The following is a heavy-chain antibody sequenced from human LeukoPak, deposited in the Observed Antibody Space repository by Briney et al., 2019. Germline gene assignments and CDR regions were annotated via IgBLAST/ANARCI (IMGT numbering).Heavy chain of an antibody. CDR3: ARLNGKYCSGGSCYVDY. V-gene: IGHV3-9*01. Sequence: GGSLRLSCAASGFDFGEYAMHWVRQAPGKGLEWVAGIGWKSEKIVYADSAKGRFTISRDNAKNTLYLQMNSLRAEDTAVYYCARLNGKYCSGGSCYVDYWGQGTLVTVSS. CDR2: IGWKSEKI. D-gene: IGHD2-15*01. CDR1: GFDFGEYA. J-gene: IGHJ4*02.